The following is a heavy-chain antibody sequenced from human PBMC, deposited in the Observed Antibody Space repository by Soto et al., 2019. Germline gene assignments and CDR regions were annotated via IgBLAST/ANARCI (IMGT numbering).Heavy chain of an antibody. D-gene: IGHD3-16*02. CDR3: ARHPPQLSKLSHRYYYYYMDV. Sequence: PSETLSLTCTVSGSSIGSYYWSWIRQPPGKGLEWIGYIYYSGSTNYNPSLKSRVTISVDTSKNQFSLKLSSVTAADTAVYYCARHPPQLSKLSHRYYYYYMDVWGKGTTVT. J-gene: IGHJ6*03. V-gene: IGHV4-59*01. CDR2: IYYSGST. CDR1: GSSIGSYY.